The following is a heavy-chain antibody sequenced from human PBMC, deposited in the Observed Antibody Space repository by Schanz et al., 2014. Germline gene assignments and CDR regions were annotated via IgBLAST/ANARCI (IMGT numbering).Heavy chain of an antibody. Sequence: QVQLVQSGAEVKKPGASVKVSCKASGYTFNTYGLNWVRQAPGQGLEWMGWISAYTNNTNYAQKVQGRVTMTRDTSTSTVYMELSSLRSEDTAVYYCARDGVDAAAGGNYWGQGTLVTVSS. CDR1: GYTFNTYG. V-gene: IGHV1-18*01. J-gene: IGHJ4*02. D-gene: IGHD6-13*01. CDR3: ARDGVDAAAGGNY. CDR2: ISAYTNNT.